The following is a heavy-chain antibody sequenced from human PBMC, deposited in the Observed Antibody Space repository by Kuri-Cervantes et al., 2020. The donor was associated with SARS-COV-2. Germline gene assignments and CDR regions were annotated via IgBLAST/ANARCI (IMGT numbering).Heavy chain of an antibody. CDR2: IYQSGRT. Sequence: SETLSLTCTVSGGSISNYYWSWIRQSPGKGLEWIGYIYQSGRTNYNPALKRRVTISVDTSKNQFPLKLSSVTAADTAVYYCARQQWLKANWFDPWGQGTLVTVSS. J-gene: IGHJ5*02. CDR1: GGSISNYY. CDR3: ARQQWLKANWFDP. D-gene: IGHD6-19*01. V-gene: IGHV4-59*08.